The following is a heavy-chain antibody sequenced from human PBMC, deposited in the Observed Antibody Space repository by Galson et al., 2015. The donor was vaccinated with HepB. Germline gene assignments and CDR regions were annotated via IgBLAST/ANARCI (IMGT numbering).Heavy chain of an antibody. D-gene: IGHD1-26*01. Sequence: SLRLSCAASGFTFSSYAMHWVRQSPGKGLQWVAVISYDGSNKYYADSVKGRFTISRDNSKNTLYLQMNSLRAEDTAVYYCARDWDLAGYFDYWGQGTLVTVSS. CDR1: GFTFSSYA. V-gene: IGHV3-30-3*01. CDR3: ARDWDLAGYFDY. CDR2: ISYDGSNK. J-gene: IGHJ4*02.